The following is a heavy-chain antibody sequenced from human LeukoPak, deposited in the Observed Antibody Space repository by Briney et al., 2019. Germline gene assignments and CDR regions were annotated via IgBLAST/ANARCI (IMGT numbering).Heavy chain of an antibody. CDR3: ATFYSNSLYFDY. V-gene: IGHV4-4*09. Sequence: PSETLSLTCTVSGGSISTYHWSWIRQSPGKGLEWIGYIYTSGSTNYNPSLRSRVTISVDTSKNQLSLKLSSVTAADTAVYYCATFYSNSLYFDYWGQGTLVTVSS. CDR2: IYTSGST. CDR1: GGSISTYH. D-gene: IGHD4-11*01. J-gene: IGHJ4*02.